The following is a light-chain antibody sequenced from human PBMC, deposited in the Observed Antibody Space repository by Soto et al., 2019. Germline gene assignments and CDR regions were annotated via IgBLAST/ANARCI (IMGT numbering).Light chain of an antibody. Sequence: AIRMTQSPSSFSASTGDRVTITCRASQGISRYLAWYQQKPGNAPKLLIYAASSLQTGVPSRFSGSGSGTDFTLTISSLQREDFATYYCQQAYGAPPTFGQGTKVDIK. V-gene: IGKV1-8*01. CDR1: QGISRY. CDR3: QQAYGAPPT. J-gene: IGKJ1*01. CDR2: AAS.